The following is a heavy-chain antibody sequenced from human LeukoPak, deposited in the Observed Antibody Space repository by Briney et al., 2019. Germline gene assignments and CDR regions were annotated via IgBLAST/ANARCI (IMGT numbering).Heavy chain of an antibody. J-gene: IGHJ5*02. CDR3: AREKGSTYYDFRSGYGWFDP. D-gene: IGHD3-3*01. Sequence: GASVKVSCKASGGTFSSYAISWVRQAPGQGLEWMGRIIPILGIANYAQKFQGRVTITADKSTSTAYMELSSLRSEDTAVYYCAREKGSTYYDFRSGYGWFDPWGQGTLVTVSS. CDR1: GGTFSSYA. V-gene: IGHV1-69*04. CDR2: IIPILGIA.